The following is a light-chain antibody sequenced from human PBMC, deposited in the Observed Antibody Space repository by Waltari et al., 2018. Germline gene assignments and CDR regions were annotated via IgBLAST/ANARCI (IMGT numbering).Light chain of an antibody. Sequence: QSVLTQPPSASGSVGQSVTISCTGTSSAVGAYKYVSWYQHHPGKAPKLIIFEVNKRPSGVPDRFSGSKSGTTASLTVSGLQAEDEADYFCSSYGGFNNYVFGAGTKVTVV. CDR3: SSYGGFNNYV. CDR1: SSAVGAYKY. CDR2: EVN. J-gene: IGLJ1*01. V-gene: IGLV2-8*01.